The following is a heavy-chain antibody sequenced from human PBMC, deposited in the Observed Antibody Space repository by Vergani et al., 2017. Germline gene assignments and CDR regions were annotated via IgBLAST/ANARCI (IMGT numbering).Heavy chain of an antibody. Sequence: QVQLVESGGGVVQRGGSLRLSCATSGFTLSNYDMQWIRQGPGKGLEFVPFIQFDGSNQYYADSVKGRFTLSRDFSKNTLYLQMNSLRTDDTATYYCAKHFRVWGIDYWGQGTQVIVSS. CDR2: IQFDGSNQ. J-gene: IGHJ4*02. CDR1: GFTLSNYD. D-gene: IGHD3-16*01. V-gene: IGHV3-30*02. CDR3: AKHFRVWGIDY.